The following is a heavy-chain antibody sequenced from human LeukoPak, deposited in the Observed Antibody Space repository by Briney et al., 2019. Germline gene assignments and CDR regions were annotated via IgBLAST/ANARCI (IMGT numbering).Heavy chain of an antibody. Sequence: SETLSLTCTVSGASISTSDWYWGWIRQPPWKGLEWIGSFYYSGITSYNPSLKSRLTIFGDTSKNQFSLKLSSVTAADTAVYYCARRTNDYGAFYDSWGQGTLVTVSS. CDR2: FYYSGIT. CDR1: GASISTSDWY. J-gene: IGHJ4*02. CDR3: ARRTNDYGAFYDS. V-gene: IGHV4-39*01. D-gene: IGHD4-17*01.